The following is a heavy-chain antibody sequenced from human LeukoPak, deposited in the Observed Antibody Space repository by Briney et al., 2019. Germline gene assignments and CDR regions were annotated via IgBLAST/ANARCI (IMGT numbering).Heavy chain of an antibody. CDR2: ISYSGAT. J-gene: IGHJ5*02. Sequence: SETLSLTCTVSGRSISTTNFYWGWIRQPPGKGLGWIGSISYSGATYYNPSLKSRLTVSADTSKKEVSLRLNSVTAADTAVYYCASLPRYDFWAWGQGNLVIVSS. CDR3: ASLPRYDFWA. CDR1: GRSISTTNFY. D-gene: IGHD3-3*01. V-gene: IGHV4-39*01.